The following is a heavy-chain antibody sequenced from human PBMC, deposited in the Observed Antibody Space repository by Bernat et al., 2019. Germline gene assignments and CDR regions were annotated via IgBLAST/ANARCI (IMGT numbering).Heavy chain of an antibody. CDR3: AKDRGRGYAYGVGGVDY. J-gene: IGHJ4*02. Sequence: QVQLVESGGGVVQPGGSLRLSCATSGFTFSNYGMHWVRQAPGKGLEWVAFIRYGGSNKNYADSVRGRFTISRDNSKNTLYLQMNSVKVEDTAVCFCAKDRGRGYAYGVGGVDYWGQGTLVTVSS. CDR2: IRYGGSNK. D-gene: IGHD5-18*01. V-gene: IGHV3-30*02. CDR1: GFTFSNYG.